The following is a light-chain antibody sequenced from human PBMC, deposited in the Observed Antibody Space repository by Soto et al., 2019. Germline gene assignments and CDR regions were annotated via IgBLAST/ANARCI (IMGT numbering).Light chain of an antibody. Sequence: QSALTQPPSASGSPGQSVTISCTGTSSDVGGYNYVSWYQQHPGKAPKLMIYEVSKRPSGVPARFSGSESGNTASLTVSGLQAEDEAVYYCSSYAGSNVLFGGGTKLTVL. J-gene: IGLJ2*01. CDR3: SSYAGSNVL. CDR2: EVS. V-gene: IGLV2-8*01. CDR1: SSDVGGYNY.